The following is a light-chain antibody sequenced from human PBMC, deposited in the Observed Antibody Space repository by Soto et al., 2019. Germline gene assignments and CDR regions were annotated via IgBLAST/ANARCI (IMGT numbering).Light chain of an antibody. J-gene: IGKJ4*02. CDR2: GAS. Sequence: EIVLTQSPGTLSLSPGERATLSCRASQSVSSSYLAWYQQKPGQAPRLLIYGASSRATGIPDRFSGSGSGTDFTLTISRLEPEDFAVYYCQQYGSSGWFGGGTKVEIK. CDR3: QQYGSSGW. V-gene: IGKV3-20*01. CDR1: QSVSSSY.